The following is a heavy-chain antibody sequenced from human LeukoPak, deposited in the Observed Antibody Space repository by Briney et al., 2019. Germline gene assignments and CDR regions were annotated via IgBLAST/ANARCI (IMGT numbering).Heavy chain of an antibody. J-gene: IGHJ4*02. V-gene: IGHV4-38-2*01. CDR1: GYSISSGYY. Sequence: PSETLSLTCAVSGYSISSGYYWGWIRQPPGKGLEWIGSIYHSGSTYYNPSLKSRVTISVDPSENQFSLKLSSATAADTAVYYCARRSYYDSSGYYQLGGYYFDYWGQGTLVTVSS. CDR2: IYHSGST. CDR3: ARRSYYDSSGYYQLGGYYFDY. D-gene: IGHD3-22*01.